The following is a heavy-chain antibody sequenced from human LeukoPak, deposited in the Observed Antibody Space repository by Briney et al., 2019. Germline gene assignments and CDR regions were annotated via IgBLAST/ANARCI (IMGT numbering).Heavy chain of an antibody. CDR1: GGSISSSSYY. Sequence: SETLSLTCTVSGGSISSSSYYWGWIRQPPGKGLEWIGSIYYSGSTYYNPSLKSRVTISVDTSKNQFSLKLSSVTAADTAVYYCARLSSFRLVVYWGQGTLVTVSS. D-gene: IGHD2-8*02. CDR3: ARLSSFRLVVY. CDR2: IYYSGST. V-gene: IGHV4-39*01. J-gene: IGHJ4*02.